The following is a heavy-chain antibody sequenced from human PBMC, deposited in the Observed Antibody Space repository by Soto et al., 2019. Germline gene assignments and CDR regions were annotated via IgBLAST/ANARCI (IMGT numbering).Heavy chain of an antibody. V-gene: IGHV1-18*01. CDR1: GYTFSNYG. D-gene: IGHD2-2*01. J-gene: IGHJ5*02. CDR3: ARVVPGAEAWFGP. Sequence: ASVKVSCKTSGYTFSNYGITWVRQAPGQPLEWLGWISLYRDGTNYAQKFQGRVSMTTDTSTTTAYMERRSLRSDDTAVYYCARVVPGAEAWFGPWGQGTLVTVSS. CDR2: ISLYRDGT.